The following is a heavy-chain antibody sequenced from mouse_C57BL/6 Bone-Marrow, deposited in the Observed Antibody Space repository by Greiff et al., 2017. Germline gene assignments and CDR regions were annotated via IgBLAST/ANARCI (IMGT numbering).Heavy chain of an antibody. J-gene: IGHJ4*01. CDR1: GFTFSDYG. CDR3: ARTLLLDAMDY. CDR2: ISSGSSTI. Sequence: EVHLVESGGGLVKPGGSLKLSCAASGFTFSDYGMHWVRQAPEKGLEWVAYISSGSSTIYYADTVKGRFTLSRDNAENTLFLQMTSLRSEDTAMYYCARTLLLDAMDYWGQGTSVTVSS. D-gene: IGHD1-1*01. V-gene: IGHV5-17*01.